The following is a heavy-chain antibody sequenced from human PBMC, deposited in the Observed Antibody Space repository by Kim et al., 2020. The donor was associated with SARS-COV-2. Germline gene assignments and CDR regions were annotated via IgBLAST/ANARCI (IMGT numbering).Heavy chain of an antibody. V-gene: IGHV3-23*01. Sequence: ANSVKGRFTISRDNSKNTQFLQLNSLRAEDTAVYYCARGGGSSSWPFFDYWGQGALVTVSS. CDR3: ARGGGSSSWPFFDY. D-gene: IGHD6-13*01. J-gene: IGHJ4*02.